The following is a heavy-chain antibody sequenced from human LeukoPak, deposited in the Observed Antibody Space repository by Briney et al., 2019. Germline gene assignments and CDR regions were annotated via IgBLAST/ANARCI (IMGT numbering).Heavy chain of an antibody. CDR3: AKVFTSQRDDAFDI. J-gene: IGHJ3*02. CDR1: GFTFNSYG. CDR2: MPHRGTEK. Sequence: GGSLRLSCAASGFTFNSYGMHWVRQAPGKGLEWVAFMPHRGTEKYHAESVKGRFTISRDNSKNTLYLQMNSLRAEDTALYYCAKVFTSQRDDAFDIWGQGTMVTVSS. V-gene: IGHV3-30*02.